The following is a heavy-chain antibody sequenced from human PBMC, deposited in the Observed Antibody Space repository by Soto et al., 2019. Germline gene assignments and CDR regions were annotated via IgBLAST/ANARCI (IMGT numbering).Heavy chain of an antibody. Sequence: SGPTLVNPTQTLTLTCTFSGFSLSTSGMCVSWIRQPPGKALEWLALIDWDDDKYYSTSLKTRLTISKDTSKNQVVLTMTNMDPVDTATYYCARIRYVSYSTAGFDPWGQGTLVTVSS. CDR2: IDWDDDK. CDR1: GFSLSTSGMC. D-gene: IGHD3-10*01. V-gene: IGHV2-70*01. CDR3: ARIRYVSYSTAGFDP. J-gene: IGHJ5*02.